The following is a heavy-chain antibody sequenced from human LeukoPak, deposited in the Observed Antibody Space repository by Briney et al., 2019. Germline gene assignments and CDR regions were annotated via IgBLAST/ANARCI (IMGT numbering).Heavy chain of an antibody. Sequence: ASVTVSCKVSGHTLTELSMHWVRQAPGKGLEWMGGFDPEDGETIYAQKFQGRVTMTEDTSTDTAYMELSSLRSEDTAVYYCATDHHYTIFGDLGYWGQGTLVTVSS. V-gene: IGHV1-24*01. CDR3: ATDHHYTIFGDLGY. CDR1: GHTLTELS. CDR2: FDPEDGET. D-gene: IGHD3-3*01. J-gene: IGHJ4*02.